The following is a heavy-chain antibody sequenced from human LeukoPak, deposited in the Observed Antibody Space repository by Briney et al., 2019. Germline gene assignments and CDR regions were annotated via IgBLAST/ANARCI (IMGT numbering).Heavy chain of an antibody. D-gene: IGHD4-11*01. Sequence: GGSLRLSCAASGFTFSSYAMSWVRQAPGKGLEWVSAISGSGGSTYYADSVKGRFTISRDNSKNTLYLQMNGLRAEDTAVYYCAKATTRGYSNYVNYYGMDVWGQGTTVTVSS. CDR1: GFTFSSYA. CDR3: AKATTRGYSNYVNYYGMDV. CDR2: ISGSGGST. V-gene: IGHV3-23*01. J-gene: IGHJ6*02.